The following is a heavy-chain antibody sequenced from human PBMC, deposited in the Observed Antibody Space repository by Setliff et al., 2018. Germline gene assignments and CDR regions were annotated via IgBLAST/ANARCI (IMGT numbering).Heavy chain of an antibody. CDR1: GGSISSSSYY. Sequence: SETLSLTCTVSGGSISSSSYYWGWIRQPPGKGLEWIGSIYYRGSTYYNPSLKSRVTISIDTSKNQFSLKLSSVTAADTAVYYCARDLYDHVWGTYRYHDAFDIWGQGTMVTVSS. V-gene: IGHV4-39*07. J-gene: IGHJ3*02. D-gene: IGHD3-16*02. CDR3: ARDLYDHVWGTYRYHDAFDI. CDR2: IYYRGST.